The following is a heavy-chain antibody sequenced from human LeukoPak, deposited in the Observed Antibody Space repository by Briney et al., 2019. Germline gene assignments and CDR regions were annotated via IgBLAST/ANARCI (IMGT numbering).Heavy chain of an antibody. Sequence: GGSLRLSCAASGFTFSDHHMEWVRQAPGKGLEWGSAISGSGGNTYYADSVKGRFTISRDNSKNTLYLQMNSLRAEDTAVYQCAKDRSSTSAGNGDWGQGTLVTVSS. V-gene: IGHV3-23*01. CDR3: AKDRSSTSAGNGD. D-gene: IGHD2-2*01. CDR1: GFTFSDHH. J-gene: IGHJ4*02. CDR2: ISGSGGNT.